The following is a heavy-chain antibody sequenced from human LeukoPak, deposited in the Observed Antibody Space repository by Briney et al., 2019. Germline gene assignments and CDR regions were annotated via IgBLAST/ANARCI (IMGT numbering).Heavy chain of an antibody. J-gene: IGHJ4*02. CDR1: GFTFSDYY. Sequence: GGSLRLSCAASGFTFSDYYMTWIRQAPGKGLEWVSYISSSGSTIYYADSVKGRFTISRDNAKNSLYLQMNSLRAEDTAVYYCARDLLTGRFFDYWGQGTLVTVSS. V-gene: IGHV3-11*04. D-gene: IGHD7-27*01. CDR2: ISSSGSTI. CDR3: ARDLLTGRFFDY.